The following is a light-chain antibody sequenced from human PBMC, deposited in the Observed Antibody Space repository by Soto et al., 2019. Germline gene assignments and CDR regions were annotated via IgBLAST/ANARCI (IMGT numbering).Light chain of an antibody. CDR1: SSDVGAYNF. CDR2: EVT. CDR3: SSYTTSTPYV. Sequence: QSVLTRPASVSGSPGQSITISCTGTSSDVGAYNFVSWYQHHPGRAPKLIIYEVTIRPSGVSNRFSGSKSGNTASLTISGLQAEDEADYYCSSYTTSTPYVLGSGTKVTAL. V-gene: IGLV2-14*01. J-gene: IGLJ1*01.